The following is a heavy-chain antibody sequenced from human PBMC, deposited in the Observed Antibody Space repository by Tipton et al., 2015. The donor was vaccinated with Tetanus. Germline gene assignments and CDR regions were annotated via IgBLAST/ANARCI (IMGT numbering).Heavy chain of an antibody. Sequence: GLVKPSETLSLTCTVSGGSISSGNYYWGWIRQPPGKGLEWIGSLYFSGRTYYSPPLKSRVTISVATPNNQFSLKLTSVTAADSAVYYCARHESLVGGSYDYWGQGTLVTVSS. CDR1: GGSISSGNYY. V-gene: IGHV4-39*01. D-gene: IGHD3-10*01. J-gene: IGHJ4*02. CDR3: ARHESLVGGSYDY. CDR2: LYFSGRT.